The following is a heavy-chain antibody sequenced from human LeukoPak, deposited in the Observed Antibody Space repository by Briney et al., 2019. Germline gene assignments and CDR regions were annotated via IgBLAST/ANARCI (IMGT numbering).Heavy chain of an antibody. CDR2: IYHSGST. Sequence: PSETLSLTCTVSGGSISSGGYYWSWIRQPPGKGLEWIGYIYHSGSTYYNPSLKSRVTISVDRSKNQFSLKLSSVTAADTAVYYCARESELGIAASWGQGTLVTVSS. D-gene: IGHD6-13*01. CDR3: ARESELGIAAS. J-gene: IGHJ4*02. V-gene: IGHV4-30-2*01. CDR1: GGSISSGGYY.